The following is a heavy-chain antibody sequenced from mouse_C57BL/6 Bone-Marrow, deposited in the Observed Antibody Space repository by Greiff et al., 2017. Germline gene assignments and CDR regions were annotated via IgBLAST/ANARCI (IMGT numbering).Heavy chain of an antibody. CDR3: ARRAGYFDY. D-gene: IGHD3-3*01. CDR1: GYAFTNYL. CDR2: INPGSGGT. J-gene: IGHJ2*01. Sequence: VQLQQSGAELVRPGTSVKVSCKASGYAFTNYLIEWVKQRPGQGLEWIGVINPGSGGTNYNEKFKGKATLTADKSSSTAYMQLSSLKSEDSAVYGGARRAGYFDYWGQGTTLTVSS. V-gene: IGHV1-54*01.